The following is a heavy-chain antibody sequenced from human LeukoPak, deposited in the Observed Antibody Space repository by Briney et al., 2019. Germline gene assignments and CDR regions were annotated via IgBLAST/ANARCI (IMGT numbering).Heavy chain of an antibody. CDR1: GGSVSSGSYY. CDR2: IYTSGST. V-gene: IGHV4-61*02. Sequence: PSQTLSLTCTVSGGSVSSGSYYWSWLRQPAGKGLEWIGRIYTSGSTNYNPSLKSRVTISLDTSKNQFSLNLSSVTAADTAVYYCARGVSTTWGQGTLATVSS. J-gene: IGHJ5*02. D-gene: IGHD3-10*01. CDR3: ARGVSTT.